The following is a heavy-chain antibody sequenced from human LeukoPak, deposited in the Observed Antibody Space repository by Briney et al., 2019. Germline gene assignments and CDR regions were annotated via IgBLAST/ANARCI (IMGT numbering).Heavy chain of an antibody. V-gene: IGHV1-2*02. CDR3: ARDEGYYDSSGSDS. D-gene: IGHD3-22*01. CDR2: INPNSGGT. Sequence: VASVKVSCKASGYTFTGYYMHWVRQAPGQGLEWMGWINPNSGGTNYAQKFQGRVTMTRDTSISTAYMELSRLGSDDTAVYYCARDEGYYDSSGSDSWGQGTLVTVSS. CDR1: GYTFTGYY. J-gene: IGHJ4*02.